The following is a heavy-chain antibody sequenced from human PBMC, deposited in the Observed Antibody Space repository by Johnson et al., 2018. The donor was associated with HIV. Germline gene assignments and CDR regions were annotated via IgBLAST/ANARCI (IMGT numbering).Heavy chain of an antibody. J-gene: IGHJ3*02. D-gene: IGHD6-13*01. CDR2: IKEDGSEK. Sequence: VQLVESGGGLVPPGGSLRLSCAASGFTFSSYWMTWVRQAPGKGLEWVANIKEDGSEKYYVDSVKGRFTISRDNAKNSLFLQMNSLRAEDTAMYYCAKDVSSSSWFFAFDIWGQGTMVTVSS. CDR1: GFTFSSYW. V-gene: IGHV3-7*01. CDR3: AKDVSSSSWFFAFDI.